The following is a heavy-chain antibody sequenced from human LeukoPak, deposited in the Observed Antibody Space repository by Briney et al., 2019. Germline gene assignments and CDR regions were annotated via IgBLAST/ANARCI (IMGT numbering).Heavy chain of an antibody. J-gene: IGHJ4*02. CDR3: AREGYLSRGYFDY. V-gene: IGHV3-30-3*01. Sequence: QPGGSLRLSCAASGFTFSSYAMHWVRQAPGKGLEWVAVISYDGSNKYYADSVKGRFTVSRDNSKNTLYLQMNSLRAEDTAVYYCAREGYLSRGYFDYWGQGTLVTVSS. CDR1: GFTFSSYA. CDR2: ISYDGSNK. D-gene: IGHD5-12*01.